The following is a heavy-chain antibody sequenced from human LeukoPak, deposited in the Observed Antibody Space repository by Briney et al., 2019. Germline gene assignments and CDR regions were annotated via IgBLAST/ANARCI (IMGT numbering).Heavy chain of an antibody. J-gene: IGHJ6*02. CDR3: ARLAHDFWSGYPPYYYYGMDV. CDR2: IYYSGST. D-gene: IGHD3-3*01. Sequence: SETLSLTCTVSGGSVSSGSYYWGWIRQPPGKGLEWIGYIYYSGSTNYNPSLKSRVTISVDTSKNQFSLKLSSVTAADTAVYYCARLAHDFWSGYPPYYYYGMDVWGQGTTVTVSS. CDR1: GGSVSSGSYY. V-gene: IGHV4-61*01.